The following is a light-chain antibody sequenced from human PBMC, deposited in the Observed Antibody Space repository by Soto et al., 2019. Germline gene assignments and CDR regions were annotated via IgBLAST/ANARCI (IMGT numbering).Light chain of an antibody. J-gene: IGKJ1*01. Sequence: DIVLTQCPVTLFFSPGYRSTLSCMASQSVNSVYLAWYRQRPGQAPRRLIHGASSRATGTPDRFSGGGSGTDFTLTISRLEAEDFAVYYCQQYGSSGTFGQGTKVDIK. CDR3: QQYGSSGT. V-gene: IGKV3-20*01. CDR2: GAS. CDR1: QSVNSVY.